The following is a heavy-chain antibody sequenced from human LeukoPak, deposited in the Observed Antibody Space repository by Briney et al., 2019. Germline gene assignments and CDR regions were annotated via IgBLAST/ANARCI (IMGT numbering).Heavy chain of an antibody. J-gene: IGHJ4*02. Sequence: PGGSLRLSCAASGFTFSSYAMSWVRQAPGKGLEWVWVSAISGSGCSTYFADSVKGRFTISRDNSKNTLYLQMNNLRAEDTAVYYCAKASGYRLDSYDYWGQGTLVTVSS. V-gene: IGHV3-23*01. CDR3: AKASGYRLDSYDY. CDR2: ISGSGCST. CDR1: GFTFSSYA. D-gene: IGHD3-22*01.